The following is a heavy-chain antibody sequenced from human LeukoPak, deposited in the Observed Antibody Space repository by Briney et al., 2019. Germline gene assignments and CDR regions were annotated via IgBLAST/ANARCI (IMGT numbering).Heavy chain of an antibody. CDR1: GGSINSYY. Sequence: PSETLSLTCTVSGGSINSYYWAWIRQPPGKGLEWIGYIYYSGSANYNPSLKSRVSISVDTSKNQFSLKLNSVTAADTAVYYCARGRTRQQWLASFDYWGQGTLVTVSS. D-gene: IGHD6-19*01. CDR3: ARGRTRQQWLASFDY. V-gene: IGHV4-59*01. CDR2: IYYSGSA. J-gene: IGHJ4*02.